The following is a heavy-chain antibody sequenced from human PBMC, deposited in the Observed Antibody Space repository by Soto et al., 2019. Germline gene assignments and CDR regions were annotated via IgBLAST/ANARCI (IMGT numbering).Heavy chain of an antibody. Sequence: QVQVVQSGAEVKKPGSSVKVSCKVSGGIFTNNAISWVLQAPGQGLEWLGGVIPLFDTAYYAQIFRGRLRISADGATTTAYMELSGLTSADTAVYLCATGGQNDCYNFYHGMDVWGQGTTVTVS. J-gene: IGHJ6*02. V-gene: IGHV1-69*01. CDR2: VIPLFDTA. D-gene: IGHD2-21*01. CDR1: GGIFTNNA. CDR3: ATGGQNDCYNFYHGMDV.